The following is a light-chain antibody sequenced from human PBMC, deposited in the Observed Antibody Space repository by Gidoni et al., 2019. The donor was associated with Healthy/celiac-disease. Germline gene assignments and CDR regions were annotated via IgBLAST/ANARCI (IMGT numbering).Light chain of an antibody. CDR2: QDS. Sequence: SYELTQPPSVSVSPAQTDSMTCSGYQLGEGYACWYQQKPGQSPVLAIYQDSKRPSGIPERFSGSNSGNTATLTISGTQAMDEADYYCQAWDSSTEVLFGGGTKLTVL. CDR1: QLGEGY. V-gene: IGLV3-1*01. J-gene: IGLJ2*01. CDR3: QAWDSSTEVL.